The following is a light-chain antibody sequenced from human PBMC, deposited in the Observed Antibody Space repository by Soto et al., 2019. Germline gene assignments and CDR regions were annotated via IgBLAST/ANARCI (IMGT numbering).Light chain of an antibody. V-gene: IGKV3-20*01. CDR2: GAS. CDR3: QQYGASPR. Sequence: DIVLTQSPGTLSLSPGERATLSCRASQSVSSSYLAWYQHKPGQAPRLLIYGASNRATGIPDRFSGSGSGTDFTLTINRLEPEDCAVYFCQQYGASPRFGQGTRLEIK. CDR1: QSVSSSY. J-gene: IGKJ5*01.